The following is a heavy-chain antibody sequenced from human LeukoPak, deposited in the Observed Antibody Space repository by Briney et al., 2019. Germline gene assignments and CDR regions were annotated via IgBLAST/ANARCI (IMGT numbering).Heavy chain of an antibody. J-gene: IGHJ4*02. CDR3: AIGYCSSTSCSFYGY. CDR2: INPNSGGT. CDR1: GYTFTGYY. D-gene: IGHD2-2*01. Sequence: GASVKVSCKASGYTFTGYYMHWVRQAPGQGLEWMGWINPNSGGTNYAQKFQGRVTMTRDTSISTAYMELSRLRSDDTAMYYCAIGYCSSTSCSFYGYWGQGTLVTVSS. V-gene: IGHV1-2*02.